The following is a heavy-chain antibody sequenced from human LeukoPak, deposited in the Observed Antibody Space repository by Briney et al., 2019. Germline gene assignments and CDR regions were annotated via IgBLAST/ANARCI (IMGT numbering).Heavy chain of an antibody. J-gene: IGHJ1*01. Sequence: GGSLRLSCAASGFTFSSYSMNWVRQAPGKGLEWVSSISSSSSYIYYADSVKGRFTISRDNAKNSLYLQMNSLRAEDTAVYYCACYSSSWYTEYFQHWGQGTLVTVSS. V-gene: IGHV3-21*01. CDR3: ACYSSSWYTEYFQH. D-gene: IGHD6-13*01. CDR2: ISSSSSYI. CDR1: GFTFSSYS.